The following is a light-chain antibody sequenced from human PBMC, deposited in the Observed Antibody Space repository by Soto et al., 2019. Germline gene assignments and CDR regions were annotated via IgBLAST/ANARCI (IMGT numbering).Light chain of an antibody. CDR1: QSISSY. V-gene: IGKV1-39*01. Sequence: DIQMTQSPSSLSASVGDRVSITCRASQSISSYLNWYQRKPGKAPNLLIYAASSLQSGVPSRFSGSRSGTDFTLTISSLQPEDFATYFCQQSYSAPFTFCPGTKVDIK. CDR3: QQSYSAPFT. CDR2: AAS. J-gene: IGKJ3*01.